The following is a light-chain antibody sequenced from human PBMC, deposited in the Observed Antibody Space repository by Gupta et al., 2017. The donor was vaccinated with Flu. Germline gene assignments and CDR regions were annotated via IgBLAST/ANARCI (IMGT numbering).Light chain of an antibody. J-gene: IGLJ1*01. CDR1: SSNIGSIT. Sequence: QSVLTHPPSPSGTPGQRATISCSGSSSNIGSITVNWYQQLPGTAPKLLIYSNDQRPSGVPDRFSGSKSGTSASLAISGLQSEDEADYYCAAWDDSLNGVFGTGTKVTVL. CDR3: AAWDDSLNGV. CDR2: SND. V-gene: IGLV1-44*01.